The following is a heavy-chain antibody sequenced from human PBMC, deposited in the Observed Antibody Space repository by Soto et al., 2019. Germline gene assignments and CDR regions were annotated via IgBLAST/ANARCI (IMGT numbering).Heavy chain of an antibody. CDR3: ARVSDYYDSSGYYYPLDY. D-gene: IGHD3-22*01. J-gene: IGHJ4*02. CDR2: IYYSGST. CDR1: GGSISSYY. Sequence: SETLSLTCTVSGGSISSYYWSWIRQPPGKGLEWIGYIYYSGSTNYNPSLKSRVTISVDTSKNQFSLKLSSVTAADTAVYYCARVSDYYDSSGYYYPLDYWGQGTLVTVS. V-gene: IGHV4-59*01.